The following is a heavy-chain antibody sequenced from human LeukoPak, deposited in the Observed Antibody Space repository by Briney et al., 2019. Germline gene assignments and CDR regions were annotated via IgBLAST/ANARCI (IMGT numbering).Heavy chain of an antibody. CDR3: ARGPYSYDSSGAFDI. Sequence: SETLSLTCTVSGGSISSSSYFWGWIRQPPGKGLEWIGRISSSGSTNYNPSLKSRVTISVDTSKNQFSLKLSSVTAADTAVYFCARGPYSYDSSGAFDIWGQGTMVTVSS. CDR2: ISSSGST. CDR1: GGSISSSSYF. D-gene: IGHD3-22*01. J-gene: IGHJ3*02. V-gene: IGHV4-39*07.